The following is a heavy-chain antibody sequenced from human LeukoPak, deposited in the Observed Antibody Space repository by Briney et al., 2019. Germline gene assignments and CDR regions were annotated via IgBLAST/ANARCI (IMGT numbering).Heavy chain of an antibody. CDR2: IYYSGST. D-gene: IGHD4-17*01. CDR3: ASAFYGDLLFDY. CDR1: GGSISVYY. V-gene: IGHV4-59*08. J-gene: IGHJ4*02. Sequence: SETLSLTCTVSGGSISVYYWSWIRQPPGKGLEWIGYIYYSGSTNYNPSLKSRVTISVDTSKNQFSLKLSSVTAADTAVYYCASAFYGDLLFDYWGQGTLVTVSS.